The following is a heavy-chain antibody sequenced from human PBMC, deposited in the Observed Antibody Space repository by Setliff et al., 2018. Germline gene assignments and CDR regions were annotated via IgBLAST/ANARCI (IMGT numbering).Heavy chain of an antibody. V-gene: IGHV1-18*01. CDR2: INNYNFNT. CDR1: GYTFTNYG. Sequence: ASVKVSCKASGYTFTNYGITWVRQAPGQGLKWIGWINNYNFNTNYAQKFQGRVTMTTDTSTSTAHMELRSLRSDDTAIYYCARINFYDATAYYYAPHHWGQGTLVTVSS. D-gene: IGHD3-10*01. J-gene: IGHJ5*02. CDR3: ARINFYDATAYYYAPHH.